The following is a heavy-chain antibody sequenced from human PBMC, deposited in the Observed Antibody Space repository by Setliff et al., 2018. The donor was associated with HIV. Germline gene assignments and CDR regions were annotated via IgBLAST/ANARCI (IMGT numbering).Heavy chain of an antibody. D-gene: IGHD5-12*01. J-gene: IGHJ4*02. V-gene: IGHV3-74*01. CDR3: HSGYDTEEQSYFDY. Sequence: PGGSLRLSCAAAGFTFDRFWMYWVRQAPGKGLVWVSRVNTDGSSKTYADSVKDRFTISRDNAKNTVYLQMNSLRAEDTGVYYCHSGYDTEEQSYFDYWGQGTLVTVSS. CDR2: VNTDGSSK. CDR1: GFTFDRFW.